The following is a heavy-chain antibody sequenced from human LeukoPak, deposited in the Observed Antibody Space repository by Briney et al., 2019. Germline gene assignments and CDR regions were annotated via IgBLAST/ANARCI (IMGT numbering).Heavy chain of an antibody. CDR1: GGSISSYY. Sequence: SETLSLTCTVSGGSISSYYWSWIRQPPGKGLEWIGYIYYSGSTNYNPSLKSRVTISVDTSKNQFSLKLSSVTAADTAVYYCARGGSYDILTGYYYYYMDVWGKGATVTVSS. CDR3: ARGGSYDILTGYYYYYMDV. D-gene: IGHD3-9*01. V-gene: IGHV4-59*01. CDR2: IYYSGST. J-gene: IGHJ6*03.